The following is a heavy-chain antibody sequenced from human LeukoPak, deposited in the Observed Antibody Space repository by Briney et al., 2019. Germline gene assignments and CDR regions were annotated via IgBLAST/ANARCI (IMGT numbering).Heavy chain of an antibody. CDR1: GDSVSSNSAA. CDR2: TYYRSKWYS. CDR3: ARDQGYCSGGSCYYFDY. D-gene: IGHD2-15*01. Sequence: SQTLSLTCAISGDSVSSNSAAWNWIRQSPSRGLEWLGRTYYRSKWYSDYAVSVKSRITINPDTSKNQFSLQLNSVTPGDTAVYYCARDQGYCSGGSCYYFDYWGQGALVTVSS. V-gene: IGHV6-1*01. J-gene: IGHJ4*02.